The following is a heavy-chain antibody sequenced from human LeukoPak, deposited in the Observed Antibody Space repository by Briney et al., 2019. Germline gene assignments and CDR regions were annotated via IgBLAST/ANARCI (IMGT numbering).Heavy chain of an antibody. CDR3: ARIYGWELLRGFDAFDI. V-gene: IGHV1-2*02. CDR1: GYTFTGYY. Sequence: GASVKVSCKASGYTFTGYYMHWVRQAPGQGLEWMGWINPNSGGTNYAQKFQGRVTMTRDTSISTAYMELSRLRSDDTAVYYCARIYGWELLRGFDAFDIWGQGTMVTVSS. D-gene: IGHD1-26*01. J-gene: IGHJ3*02. CDR2: INPNSGGT.